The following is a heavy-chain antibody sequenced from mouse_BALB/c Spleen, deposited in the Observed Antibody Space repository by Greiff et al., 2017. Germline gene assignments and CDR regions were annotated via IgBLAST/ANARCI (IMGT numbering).Heavy chain of an antibody. CDR2: LWSGGST. J-gene: IGHJ3*01. Sequence: VKLMESGPGLVQPSQSLSITCTVSGFSLTSYGVHWVRQSPGKGLEWLGVLWSGGSTDYNAAFISRLSISKDNSTSQVFFKMNSLQANDTAIDYCARMYYDYDGGWFAYWGQGTLVTVSA. D-gene: IGHD2-4*01. CDR3: ARMYYDYDGGWFAY. V-gene: IGHV2-2*02. CDR1: GFSLTSYG.